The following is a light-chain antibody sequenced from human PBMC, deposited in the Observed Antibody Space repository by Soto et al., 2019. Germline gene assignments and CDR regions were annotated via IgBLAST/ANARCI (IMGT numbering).Light chain of an antibody. J-gene: IGLJ3*02. V-gene: IGLV2-14*01. CDR3: SSYTTTTSWV. CDR1: SSDVGYYNY. CDR2: EVS. Sequence: QSVLTQPASVSRSPGQSITISCTGTSSDVGYYNYVSWYQQHPGKAPKLMIYEVSNRPSGVSNRFSGSKSGNTASLTISGLQAEDEADYYCSSYTTTTSWVFGGGTKLTVL.